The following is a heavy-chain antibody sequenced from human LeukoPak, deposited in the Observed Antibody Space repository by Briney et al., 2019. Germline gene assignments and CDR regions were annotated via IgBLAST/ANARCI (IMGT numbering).Heavy chain of an antibody. V-gene: IGHV3-23*01. Sequence: WGSLRLSCAASGFTFTTYAMSWVRQAPGKGLEWVSAISRSGGTTYYPDSVKGRFTISRDNSKNTLYLQMNSLRAQDTAVYYCAKDFALCGGDCYDAFDVWGQGTMVTVSS. CDR2: ISRSGGTT. D-gene: IGHD2-21*02. J-gene: IGHJ3*01. CDR3: AKDFALCGGDCYDAFDV. CDR1: GFTFTTYA.